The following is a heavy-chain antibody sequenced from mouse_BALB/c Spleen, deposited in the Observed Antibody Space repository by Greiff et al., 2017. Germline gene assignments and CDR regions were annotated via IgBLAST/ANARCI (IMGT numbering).Heavy chain of an antibody. Sequence: VQLQQSGAELAKPGATVKMSCTATGYTITSYWLHWVKQRPGQGLEWIGYINHSTGYTEYNQKYKDKATLTADKSSSTAYMQLSSLSSEDSAVYYCASAMIDNWGEGGSGTVSS. V-gene: IGHV1-7*01. D-gene: IGHD2-4*01. CDR3: ASAMIDN. J-gene: IGHJ4*01. CDR1: GYTITSYW. CDR2: INHSTGYT.